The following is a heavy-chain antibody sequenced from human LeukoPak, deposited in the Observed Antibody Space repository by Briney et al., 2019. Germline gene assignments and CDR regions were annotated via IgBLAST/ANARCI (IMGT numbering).Heavy chain of an antibody. J-gene: IGHJ4*02. D-gene: IGHD3-10*01. CDR3: ARGHYGSGTGTYPD. CDR1: GASLSPNY. V-gene: IGHV4-59*01. CDR2: IYYSGST. Sequence: SETLSLTCTVSGASLSPNYWSWIRQPPGKGLEWIGYIYYSGSTDYNPSLKSRVTISVDTSKSQVSLELNSVTAADTAVYYCARGHYGSGTGTYPDWGQGALVTVSS.